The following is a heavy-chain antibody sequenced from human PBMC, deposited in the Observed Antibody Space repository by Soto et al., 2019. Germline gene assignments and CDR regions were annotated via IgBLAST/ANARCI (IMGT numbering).Heavy chain of an antibody. Sequence: RASVKVSCKASGYTFTSYYMHWVRQAPGQGPEWMGIINPSGGSTSYAQKFQGRVTMTRDTSTSTVYMELSSLRSEDTAVYYCARGRFTIVVAPGPTPSGRDAFDIWGQGTMVTVSS. V-gene: IGHV1-46*01. CDR2: INPSGGST. D-gene: IGHD3-22*01. J-gene: IGHJ3*02. CDR1: GYTFTSYY. CDR3: ARGRFTIVVAPGPTPSGRDAFDI.